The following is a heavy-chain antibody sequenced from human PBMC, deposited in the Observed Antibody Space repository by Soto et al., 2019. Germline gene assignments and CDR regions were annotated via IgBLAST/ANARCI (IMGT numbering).Heavy chain of an antibody. CDR2: IWYDGSNK. Sequence: GGSLRLSCAASGFTFSSYGMHWVRQAPGKGLEWVAVIWYDGSNKYYADSVKGRFTISSDNSKNTLYLQMNSLRAEDTAVYYCARDLPYGDYYYYYGMDVSGQGTTDTVSS. CDR3: ARDLPYGDYYYYYGMDV. CDR1: GFTFSSYG. V-gene: IGHV3-33*01. D-gene: IGHD4-17*01. J-gene: IGHJ6*02.